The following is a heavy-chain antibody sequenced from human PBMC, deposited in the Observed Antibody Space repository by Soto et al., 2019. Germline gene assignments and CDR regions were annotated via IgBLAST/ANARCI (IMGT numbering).Heavy chain of an antibody. J-gene: IGHJ5*02. CDR3: VRHLLINCWYDNWIDP. CDR2: IYYSGST. CDR1: GGSISSSSYY. Sequence: SETLSLTCTVSGGSISSSSYYWGWIRQPPGKGLEWIGSIYYSGSTYYNPSLKSRVTISVDTSKNQFSLKLSSVTAADTAVYYCVRHLLINCWYDNWIDPWGQGALVTVSS. D-gene: IGHD6-13*01. V-gene: IGHV4-39*01.